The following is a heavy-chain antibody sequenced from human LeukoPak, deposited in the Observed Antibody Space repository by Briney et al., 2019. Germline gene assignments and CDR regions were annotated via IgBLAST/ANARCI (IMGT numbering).Heavy chain of an antibody. CDR3: AREKDTAMVVSYYGMDV. D-gene: IGHD5-18*01. CDR2: ISGGASSI. J-gene: IGHJ6*02. V-gene: IGHV3-48*04. CDR1: GFTFSDYS. Sequence: GGPLRLSCVVSGFTFSDYSMNWVRQAPGKGLEWISHISGGASSIYYADSVKGRFTISRDNAKNSLYLQMNSLRAEDTAVYYCAREKDTAMVVSYYGMDVWGQGTTVTVSS.